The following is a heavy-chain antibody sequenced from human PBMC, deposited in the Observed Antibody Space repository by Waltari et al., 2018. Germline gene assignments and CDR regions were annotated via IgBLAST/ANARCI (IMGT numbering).Heavy chain of an antibody. CDR3: ARLGAARRSNYYFDY. CDR2: IYYSGST. D-gene: IGHD6-6*01. Sequence: QVQLQESGPGLVKPSETLSLTCTVSGGSISSGGYYWSWIRQHPGKGLEWIGYIYYSGSTYYNPSLKSRVTISVDTSKNQFSLKLSSVTAADTAVYYCARLGAARRSNYYFDYWGQGTLVTVSS. J-gene: IGHJ4*02. CDR1: GGSISSGGYY. V-gene: IGHV4-31*03.